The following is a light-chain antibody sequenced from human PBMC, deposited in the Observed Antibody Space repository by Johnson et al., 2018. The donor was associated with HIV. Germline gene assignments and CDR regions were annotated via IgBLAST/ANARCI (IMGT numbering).Light chain of an antibody. CDR1: SSNIGNNY. CDR3: GTWDSSLSRI. V-gene: IGLV1-51*01. Sequence: QSVLTQPPSVSAAPGQTVTISCSGSSSNIGNNYVSWYQQLPGTAPKLLIYDNNKRPSGIPDLFSGSKSGTSATLGITGLQTGDEADYYCGTWDSSLSRIFGTGTKVTVL. CDR2: DNN. J-gene: IGLJ1*01.